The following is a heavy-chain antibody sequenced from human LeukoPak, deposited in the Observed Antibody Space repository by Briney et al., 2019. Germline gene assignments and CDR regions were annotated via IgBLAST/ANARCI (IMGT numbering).Heavy chain of an antibody. CDR1: GYTFSDYY. D-gene: IGHD6-13*01. Sequence: GASVKVSCKASGYTFSDYYIRWVRQAPGQGLEWMGWIKPNGGATNYAQKLQGRVTMTTDTSTSTAYMELRSLRSDDTAVYYCARVSPSAASDYWGQGTLVTVSS. J-gene: IGHJ4*02. CDR3: ARVSPSAASDY. CDR2: IKPNGGAT. V-gene: IGHV1-18*04.